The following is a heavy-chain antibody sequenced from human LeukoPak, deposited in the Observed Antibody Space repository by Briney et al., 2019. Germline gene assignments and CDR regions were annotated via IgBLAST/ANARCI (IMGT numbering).Heavy chain of an antibody. Sequence: SESLCLTRTVPGGSISTNYWSWVRDPVGKGLGWSGRTYNRRDTNYSTSLQCRVTMSADTSKKQFSRKLSSVTAADTAGYYCTRGTFDSSGYYLFDHWGQGTLVTVSS. CDR2: TYNRRDT. CDR3: TRGTFDSSGYYLFDH. CDR1: GGSISTNY. D-gene: IGHD3-22*01. J-gene: IGHJ4*02. V-gene: IGHV4-4*07.